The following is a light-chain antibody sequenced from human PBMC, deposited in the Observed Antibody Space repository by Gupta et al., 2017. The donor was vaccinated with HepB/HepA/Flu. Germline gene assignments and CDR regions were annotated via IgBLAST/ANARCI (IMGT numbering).Light chain of an antibody. Sequence: EIVMTQSPATLSVSPGERATLSCRASQSVSSHLAWYQQKPGQSPRLIIYGASSRATGVPARFSGSGSATEFTLTISGLQSEDFALYFCQQDTTWPSTFGQGTKLDIK. CDR2: GAS. V-gene: IGKV3-15*01. J-gene: IGKJ2*01. CDR3: QQDTTWPST. CDR1: QSVSSH.